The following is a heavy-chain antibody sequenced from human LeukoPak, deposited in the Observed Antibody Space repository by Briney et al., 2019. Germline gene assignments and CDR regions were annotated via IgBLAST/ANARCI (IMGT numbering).Heavy chain of an antibody. CDR2: ISGSGGST. J-gene: IGHJ6*02. Sequence: GGSLRLSCAASGFTFSSYAMSWVRQAPGKGLEWVSAISGSGGSTYYADSVKGRFTISRDNSKNTLYQQMNSLRAEDTAVYYCAKRPSDWYLNYYGMDVWGQGTTVTVSS. CDR1: GFTFSSYA. V-gene: IGHV3-23*01. D-gene: IGHD3/OR15-3a*01. CDR3: AKRPSDWYLNYYGMDV.